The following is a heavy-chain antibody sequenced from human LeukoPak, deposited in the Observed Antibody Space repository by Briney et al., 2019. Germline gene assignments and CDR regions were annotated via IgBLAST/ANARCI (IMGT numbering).Heavy chain of an antibody. CDR2: INRQSGDT. V-gene: IGHV1-2*02. CDR1: GFTLIGHY. D-gene: IGHD2-8*01. CDR3: ATPRGCTRPDCPFLH. J-gene: IGHJ4*02. Sequence: ASVKVSCKASGFTLIGHYLHWVRQAPGQGPQWMGWINRQSGDTKYAQNFQGRVTMTRDTSISTSYVELSSLRSDDTAVYYCATPRGCTRPDCPFLHWGQGTLVTVSS.